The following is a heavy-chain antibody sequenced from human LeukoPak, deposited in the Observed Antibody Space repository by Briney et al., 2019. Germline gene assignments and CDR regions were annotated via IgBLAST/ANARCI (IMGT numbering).Heavy chain of an antibody. CDR1: GGSISSSSYY. CDR3: ATSYDILTGDDY. Sequence: SETLSLTCTVSGGSISSSSYYWGWVRQPPGKGLEWIGSIYYSGSTYYNPSLKSRLTISVDTSKNQFSLKLSSVTAADAAVYYCATSYDILTGDDYWGQGTLVTVSS. V-gene: IGHV4-39*07. CDR2: IYYSGST. J-gene: IGHJ4*02. D-gene: IGHD3-9*01.